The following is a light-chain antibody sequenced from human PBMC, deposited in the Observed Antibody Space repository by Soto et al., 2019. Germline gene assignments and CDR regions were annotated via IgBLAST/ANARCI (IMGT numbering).Light chain of an antibody. CDR2: GAS. CDR3: QRYNTVPWT. Sequence: DIQMTQSPSSLSAFVGDRVTITCRASLAISNYLAWYQQKPGKVPKLLIYGASTLQSGVPSRFAGSGSGTEFSLTITSLQPEDVATYYCQRYNTVPWTFGQGTKAEIK. V-gene: IGKV1-27*01. J-gene: IGKJ1*01. CDR1: LAISNY.